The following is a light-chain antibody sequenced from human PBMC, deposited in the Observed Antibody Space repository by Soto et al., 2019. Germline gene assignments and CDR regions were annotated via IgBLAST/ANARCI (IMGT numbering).Light chain of an antibody. J-gene: IGKJ5*01. V-gene: IGKV1-39*01. CDR1: QSISSY. CDR3: QQSYTMPPIT. Sequence: DIQMTQSPSFLSASVGERVTITCRASQSISSYLNWYQQKPGKAPELLIYAASSLQSGVPSRFSGSGSGTDFTLTISSLQPEDFATYFCQQSYTMPPITFGQGTRLEI. CDR2: AAS.